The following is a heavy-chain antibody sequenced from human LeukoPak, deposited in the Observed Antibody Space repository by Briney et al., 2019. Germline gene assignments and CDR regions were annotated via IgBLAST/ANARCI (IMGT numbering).Heavy chain of an antibody. CDR2: IYYSGST. CDR1: GGSVSSGSYY. CDR3: ARCRPLYFDY. Sequence: SETLSLTCTVSGGSVSSGSYYWSWIRQPPGKGLEWIGDIYYSGSTNYNPSLKSRVTISVDTSKNQFSLKLSSVTAADTAVYYCARCRPLYFDYWGQGTLVTVSS. J-gene: IGHJ4*02. V-gene: IGHV4-61*01.